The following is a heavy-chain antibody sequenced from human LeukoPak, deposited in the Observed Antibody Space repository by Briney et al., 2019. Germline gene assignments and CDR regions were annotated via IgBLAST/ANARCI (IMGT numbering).Heavy chain of an antibody. V-gene: IGHV1-8*01. CDR2: MNPNSGNT. Sequence: ASVRVSCKASGYTFTNYDINWVRQASGQGLEWMGWMNPNSGNTGSAQKFQGRVTMTSNTFISTAYMELSSLRSEDTAVYYCARGLRREQQLLRAFDYWGQGTPVTVPS. D-gene: IGHD6-13*01. CDR1: GYTFTNYD. J-gene: IGHJ4*02. CDR3: ARGLRREQQLLRAFDY.